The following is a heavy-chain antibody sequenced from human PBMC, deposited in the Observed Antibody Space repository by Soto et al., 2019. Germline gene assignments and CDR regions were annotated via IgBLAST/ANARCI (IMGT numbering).Heavy chain of an antibody. J-gene: IGHJ5*02. Sequence: ASVKVSCKASGYTFTSYAMHWVRQAPGQGPEWMGIINPSGGSTSYAQKFQGRVTMTRDTSTSTVYMELSSLRSEDTAVYYCARVVSIAAAGISGWFDPWGQGTLVIVSS. CDR2: INPSGGST. D-gene: IGHD6-13*01. CDR1: GYTFTSYA. V-gene: IGHV1-46*03. CDR3: ARVVSIAAAGISGWFDP.